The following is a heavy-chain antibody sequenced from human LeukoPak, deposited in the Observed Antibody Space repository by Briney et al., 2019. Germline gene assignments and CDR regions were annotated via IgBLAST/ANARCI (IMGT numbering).Heavy chain of an antibody. D-gene: IGHD4-17*01. Sequence: ASVKVSCKASGYTFTGYYMHWVRQAPGQGLEWMGWINPNSGGTNYAQKFQGRVTMTRDPSISTAYMELSRLRSDDTAVYYCARGPLMTTVTTFTYWGQGTLVTVSS. J-gene: IGHJ4*02. CDR3: ARGPLMTTVTTFTY. CDR1: GYTFTGYY. CDR2: INPNSGGT. V-gene: IGHV1-2*02.